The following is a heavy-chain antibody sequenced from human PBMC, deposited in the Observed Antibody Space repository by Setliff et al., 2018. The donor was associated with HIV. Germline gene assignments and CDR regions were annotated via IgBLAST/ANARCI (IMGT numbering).Heavy chain of an antibody. CDR3: AKRPGYGYPFHI. Sequence: LSLTCTVSGGSISSTTYWWGWIRQPPGKGLEWIGTIYYNGNTFYDPSLRSRVTISIDMSKNQFSLKLTSVAAADTAVYYCAKRPGYGYPFHIWGQGTMVTVSS. J-gene: IGHJ3*02. CDR2: IYYNGNT. D-gene: IGHD5-18*01. CDR1: GGSISSTTYW. V-gene: IGHV4-39*01.